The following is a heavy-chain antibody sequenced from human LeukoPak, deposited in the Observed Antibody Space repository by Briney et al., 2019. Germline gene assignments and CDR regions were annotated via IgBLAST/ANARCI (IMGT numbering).Heavy chain of an antibody. V-gene: IGHV3-48*04. CDR3: ARASDPWLQLT. CDR2: ISGSSSAI. D-gene: IGHD5-24*01. Sequence: GGSLRLSCAASGFTFSWFSMNWVRQAPGKGLEWVSYISGSSSAIDYADSVKGRFTISRDNAQTSLYLQMNSLRAEDTAVYYCARASDPWLQLTWGQGTLVTVSS. J-gene: IGHJ5*02. CDR1: GFTFSWFS.